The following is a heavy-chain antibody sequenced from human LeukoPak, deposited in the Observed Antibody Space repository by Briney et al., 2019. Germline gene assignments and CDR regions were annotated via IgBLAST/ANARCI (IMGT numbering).Heavy chain of an antibody. Sequence: PSETLSLTCAVSGGSISSSNWWSWVRQPPGKGLEWIGEIYHSGNTNYNPSLKSRVTISVDKSKNQFSLKLSSVTAADTAVYYCARGRGRITMVRGVFDYWGQGTLVTVSS. CDR2: IYHSGNT. D-gene: IGHD3-10*01. CDR3: ARGRGRITMVRGVFDY. J-gene: IGHJ4*02. V-gene: IGHV4-4*02. CDR1: GGSISSSNW.